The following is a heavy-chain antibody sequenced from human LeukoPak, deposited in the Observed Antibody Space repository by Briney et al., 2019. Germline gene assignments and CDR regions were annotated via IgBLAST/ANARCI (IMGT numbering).Heavy chain of an antibody. J-gene: IGHJ4*02. CDR3: ARALNPLPGTYYFDY. D-gene: IGHD2-15*01. V-gene: IGHV4-4*07. CDR2: IYISGST. CDR1: GASINSHY. Sequence: SETLTLTCSVSGASINSHYWTWIRQPAGKGLEWIGRIYISGSTNYSPSLKSRVTMSVDTSKNQFSLNLISVTAADTAVYYCARALNPLPGTYYFDYWGQGTLVTVSS.